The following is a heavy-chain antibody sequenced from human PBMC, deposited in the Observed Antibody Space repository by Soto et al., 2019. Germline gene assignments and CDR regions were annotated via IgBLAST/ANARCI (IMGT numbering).Heavy chain of an antibody. CDR1: GGSITSSSY. CDR2: IYSTGNT. CDR3: RSSSRYSTDV. J-gene: IGHJ6*02. D-gene: IGHD6-13*01. V-gene: IGHV4-39*01. Sequence: QLQLQESGPGLVKPSETLSLSCTVSGGSITSSSYWGWIRQPPGKGLEWIGSIYSTGNTYYNPSLKGRVTISADTSKNQFSRNLSSVTAADTAVYYCRSSSRYSTDVWGQGTTVYVSS.